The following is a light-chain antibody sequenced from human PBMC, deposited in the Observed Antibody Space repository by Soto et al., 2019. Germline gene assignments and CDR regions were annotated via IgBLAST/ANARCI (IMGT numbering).Light chain of an antibody. CDR1: SSNVGGYNY. CDR2: EVR. CDR3: SSDTSNNTQV. Sequence: QSALTQPASVSGSPGQSITISCTGTSSNVGGYNYVSWYQQHPGNAHKLMISEVRNRPSGVSDRFAGSNSGNTSSLTISVLQAEDEADYYCSSDTSNNTQVFGGGTKLTVL. V-gene: IGLV2-14*01. J-gene: IGLJ2*01.